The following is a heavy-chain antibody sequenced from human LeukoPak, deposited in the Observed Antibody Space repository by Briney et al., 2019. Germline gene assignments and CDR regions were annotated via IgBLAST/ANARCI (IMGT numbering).Heavy chain of an antibody. CDR1: GFTPSSYG. V-gene: IGHV3-30*03. CDR2: ISYDGSNK. Sequence: GGSLRLSCAASGFTPSSYGMHWVRQAPGKGLEWVAVISYDGSNKYYADSVKGRFTISRDNSKNTLYLQMNSLRAEDTAVYYCARERGLGGSWYVWGIDYWGQGTLVTVSS. CDR3: ARERGLGGSWYVWGIDY. D-gene: IGHD6-13*01. J-gene: IGHJ4*02.